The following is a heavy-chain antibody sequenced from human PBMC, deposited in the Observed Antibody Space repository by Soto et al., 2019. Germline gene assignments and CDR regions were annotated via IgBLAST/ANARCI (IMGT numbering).Heavy chain of an antibody. CDR1: GFTFSDYY. D-gene: IGHD5-18*01. CDR3: ARVLDGYSYGYGKNNPEVGYYRAV. V-gene: IGHV3-11*01. J-gene: IGHJ6*03. CDR2: ISSSGSTI. Sequence: QVQLVESGGGLVKPGGSLRLSCAASGFTFSDYYMSWIRQAPGKGLEWVSYISSSGSTIYYADSVKGRFTISRDNAKNSLYLQMNSLRAEDTAVYYCARVLDGYSYGYGKNNPEVGYYRAVWGKGTTVTVSS.